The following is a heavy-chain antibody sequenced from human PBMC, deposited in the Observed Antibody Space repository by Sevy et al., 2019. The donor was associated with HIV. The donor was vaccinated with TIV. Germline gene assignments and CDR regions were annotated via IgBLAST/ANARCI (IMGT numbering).Heavy chain of an antibody. J-gene: IGHJ4*02. Sequence: GGSLRLSCAASGFTFSSYGMHWVRQAPGKGLEWVAVIWYDGSNKYYADSVKGRFTISRDNSKNTLYLQMNSLRAEDTAVYYCARDSFSYYDSSGYYPVDYWGQGTLVTVSS. V-gene: IGHV3-33*01. D-gene: IGHD3-22*01. CDR3: ARDSFSYYDSSGYYPVDY. CDR2: IWYDGSNK. CDR1: GFTFSSYG.